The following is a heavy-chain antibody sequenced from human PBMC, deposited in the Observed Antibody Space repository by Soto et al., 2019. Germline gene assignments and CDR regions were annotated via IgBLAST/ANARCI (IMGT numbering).Heavy chain of an antibody. CDR1: GGPISSYY. D-gene: IGHD5-18*01. J-gene: IGHJ6*03. CDR2: IYYSGST. V-gene: IGHV4-59*08. CDR3: ARRGYGGHYYYYYYMDV. Sequence: SETLSLTCTVSGGPISSYYWSWIRQPPGKGLEWIGYIYYSGSTNYNPSLKSRVTISVDTSKNQFSLKLSSVTAADTAVYYCARRGYGGHYYYYYYMDVWGKGTTVTSP.